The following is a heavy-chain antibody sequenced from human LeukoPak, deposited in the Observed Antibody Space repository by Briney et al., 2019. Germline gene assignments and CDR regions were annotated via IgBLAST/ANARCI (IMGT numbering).Heavy chain of an antibody. J-gene: IGHJ4*02. V-gene: IGHV3-53*01. D-gene: IGHD6-19*01. CDR2: IYSGGST. CDR1: GFTVSSNY. Sequence: RGSLRLSCAASGFTVSSNYMSWVRQAPGKGLEWVSVIYSGGSTYYADSVKGRFTISRDNSTTTPYLHINTLRAEDTAVYYCARAGAVAASFDYWGQGTLVTVSS. CDR3: ARAGAVAASFDY.